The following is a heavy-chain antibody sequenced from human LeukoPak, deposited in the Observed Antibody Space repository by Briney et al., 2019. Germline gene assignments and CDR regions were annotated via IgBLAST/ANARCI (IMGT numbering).Heavy chain of an antibody. V-gene: IGHV1-18*01. CDR1: GYTFTSYG. CDR2: INAYNGNT. CDR3: ARGGIVATIGFCDY. J-gene: IGHJ4*02. Sequence: GASVKVSCKASGYTFTSYGISWVRQAPGQGLERMGWINAYNGNTNYAQKLQGRVTMTTDTSTSTAYMELRSLRSDDTAVYYCARGGIVATIGFCDYWGQGTLVTVSS. D-gene: IGHD5-12*01.